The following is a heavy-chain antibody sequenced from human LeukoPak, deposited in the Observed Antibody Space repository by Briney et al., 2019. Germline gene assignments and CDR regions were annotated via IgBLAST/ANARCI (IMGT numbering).Heavy chain of an antibody. CDR2: MNPNSGNT. CDR1: GYTFTSYD. D-gene: IGHD6-13*01. CDR3: ALPAAGRQFDY. J-gene: IGHJ4*02. V-gene: IGHV1-8*03. Sequence: ASVKVSCKASGYTFTSYDINWVRQATGQGLEWMGWMNPNSGNTGYAQKFQGRVTITADESTSTAYMELSSLRSEDTAVYYCALPAAGRQFDYWGQGTLVTVSS.